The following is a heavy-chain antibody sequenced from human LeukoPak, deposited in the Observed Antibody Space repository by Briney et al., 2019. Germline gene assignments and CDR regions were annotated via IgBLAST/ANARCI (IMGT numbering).Heavy chain of an antibody. Sequence: GGSLILSCAASGFTVSSNYMSWVRQAPGKGLEWVSVTYSGGSTYYADSVKGRFTISRDNSKNTLYLQMNSLRAEDTAVYYCARGLRYDILTGYGSQNPYYFDYWGQGTLVTVSS. J-gene: IGHJ4*02. D-gene: IGHD3-9*01. CDR1: GFTVSSNY. CDR3: ARGLRYDILTGYGSQNPYYFDY. V-gene: IGHV3-53*01. CDR2: TYSGGST.